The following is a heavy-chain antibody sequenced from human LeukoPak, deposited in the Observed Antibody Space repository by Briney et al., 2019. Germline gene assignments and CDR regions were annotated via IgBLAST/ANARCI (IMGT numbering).Heavy chain of an antibody. CDR3: ATGRSRDTVLVPVPTFDY. CDR2: ISYDGRDK. D-gene: IGHD5-18*01. J-gene: IGHJ4*02. CDR1: GFTLNNYG. Sequence: GESLRLSCAPSGFTLNNYGMHCVRHLPGKGLEWVAAISYDGRDKYYADSVRGRFTISRDYSKNTLYLQMNSLRADDTAVYYCATGRSRDTVLVPVPTFDYWGQGTLVTVSS. V-gene: IGHV3-33*05.